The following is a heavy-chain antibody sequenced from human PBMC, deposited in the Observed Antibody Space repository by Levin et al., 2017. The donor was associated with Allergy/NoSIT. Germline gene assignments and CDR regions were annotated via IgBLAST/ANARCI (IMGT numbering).Heavy chain of an antibody. J-gene: IGHJ4*02. CDR2: IHNSGST. CDR3: ARHINAQYRGGLGY. CDR1: GGSVSSNH. Sequence: SQTLSLTCTVSGGSVSSNHGSWIRQPPGKGLGWVSYIHNSGSTNYNPSLQSRVTISLDTSKNQFSLKLSSVTAADAAVYYGARHINAQYRGGLGYWGRGTLVTVSS. D-gene: IGHD1-1*01. V-gene: IGHV4-59*08.